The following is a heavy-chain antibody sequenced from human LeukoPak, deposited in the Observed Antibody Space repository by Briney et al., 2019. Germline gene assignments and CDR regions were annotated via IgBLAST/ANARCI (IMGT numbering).Heavy chain of an antibody. CDR3: ARRLGYCGTSRCPGDDAFDI. V-gene: IGHV4-38-2*01. J-gene: IGHJ3*02. D-gene: IGHD2-2*01. CDR1: GYSISSGYY. Sequence: SETLSLTCDVSGYSISSGYYWGWSRQPPAKGLEWIGSVYHTGTTNYNPSLNNRVTISFDKSKNQFSLRLNSLTAADTAMYHCARRLGYCGTSRCPGDDAFDIWGQGTMVTVSS. CDR2: VYHTGTT.